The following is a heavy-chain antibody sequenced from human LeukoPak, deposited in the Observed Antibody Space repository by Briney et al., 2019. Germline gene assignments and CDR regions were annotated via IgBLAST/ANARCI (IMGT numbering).Heavy chain of an antibody. CDR2: IYYSGST. J-gene: IGHJ4*02. V-gene: IGHV4-59*08. CDR3: ARQDDIVGANTLVH. D-gene: IGHD1-26*01. Sequence: PSETLSLTCTVSGASIRSYYWSWIRQPPGKGLEWIGYIYYSGSTNYNPSLKSRVTISVDTSNNQVSLKLRSVTAADTAVYYCARQDDIVGANTLVHWGQGILVTVSS. CDR1: GASIRSYY.